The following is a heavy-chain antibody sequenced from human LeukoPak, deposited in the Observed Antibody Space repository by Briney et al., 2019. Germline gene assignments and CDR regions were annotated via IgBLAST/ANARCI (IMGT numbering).Heavy chain of an antibody. CDR2: IYYSGST. Sequence: PSETLSLTCTVSGGSISSSSYYWGWIRQPPGKGLEWIGSIYYSGSTNYNPSLKSRVTISVDTSKNQFSLKLSSVTAADTAVYYCARGQWYSSGWQGHWGQGTLVTVSS. J-gene: IGHJ4*02. CDR3: ARGQWYSSGWQGH. CDR1: GGSISSSSYY. V-gene: IGHV4-39*07. D-gene: IGHD6-19*01.